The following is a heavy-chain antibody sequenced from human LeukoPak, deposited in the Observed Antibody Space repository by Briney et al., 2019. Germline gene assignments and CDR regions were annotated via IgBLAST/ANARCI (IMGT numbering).Heavy chain of an antibody. V-gene: IGHV3-7*01. Sequence: GGSLRLSCAASGFTVSSNYMSWVRQAPGKGLEWVANIEQDGGEKNYADSVRGRFTISRDNGKNSVFLQVNSLRVEDTSVYYCARNAFDVWGQGTLVSVSS. CDR2: IEQDGGEK. CDR3: ARNAFDV. CDR1: GFTVSSNY. J-gene: IGHJ3*01.